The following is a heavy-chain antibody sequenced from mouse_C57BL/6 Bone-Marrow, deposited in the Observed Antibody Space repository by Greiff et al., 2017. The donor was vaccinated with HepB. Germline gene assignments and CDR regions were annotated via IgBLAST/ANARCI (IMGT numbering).Heavy chain of an antibody. CDR2: ISDGGSYT. Sequence: EVKLQESGGGLVKPGGSLKLSCAASGFTFSSYAMSWVRQTPEKRLEWVATISDGGSYTYYPDNVKGRFTISRDNAKNNLYLQMSHLKSEDTAMYYCARDLGDPLDYWGQGTTLTVSS. D-gene: IGHD4-1*01. V-gene: IGHV5-4*01. CDR3: ARDLGDPLDY. CDR1: GFTFSSYA. J-gene: IGHJ2*01.